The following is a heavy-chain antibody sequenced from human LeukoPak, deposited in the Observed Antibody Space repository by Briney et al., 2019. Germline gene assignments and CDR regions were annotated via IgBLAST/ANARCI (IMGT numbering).Heavy chain of an antibody. J-gene: IGHJ4*02. CDR3: ARAANYYDSSGSPLSDY. D-gene: IGHD3-22*01. CDR1: GFTFSSYA. V-gene: IGHV3-30-3*01. CDR2: ISYDGSNK. Sequence: PGRSLRLSCAASGFTFSSYAMHWARQAPGKGLEWVAVISYDGSNKYYADSVKGRFTISRDNSKNTLYLQMNSLRAEDTAVYYCARAANYYDSSGSPLSDYWGQGTLVTVSS.